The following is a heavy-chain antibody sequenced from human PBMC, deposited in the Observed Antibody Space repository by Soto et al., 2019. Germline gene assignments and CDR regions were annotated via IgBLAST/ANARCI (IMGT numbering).Heavy chain of an antibody. CDR2: ISNSGTTI. CDR1: GFTFSDYY. V-gene: IGHV3-11*01. J-gene: IGHJ4*02. CDR3: AGRLGYCSGGSCPTDS. D-gene: IGHD2-15*01. Sequence: QVQLVESGGGLVKPGGSLRLSCAASGFTFSDYYMYWIRQAPGKGLDWVSYISNSGTTIYYAGSVKGRFTISRDNAKNALSMQMNSLRAEDTAVYYCAGRLGYCSGGSCPTDSWGQGTLVTVSS.